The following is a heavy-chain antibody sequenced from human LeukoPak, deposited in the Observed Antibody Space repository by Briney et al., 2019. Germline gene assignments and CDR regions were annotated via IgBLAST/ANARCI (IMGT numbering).Heavy chain of an antibody. CDR1: GFTVSSNF. V-gene: IGHV3-53*01. D-gene: IGHD6-19*01. J-gene: IGHJ4*02. CDR2: IYSGSNT. Sequence: GGSLRLSRAASGFTVSSNFMTWVRQAPGKGLEGVSFIYSGSNTYYADSVKGRFTISRDNSKHTLYLQMNSLRAEDTAVYYCARDCCNSAWYNDWGQGTLVTVSS. CDR3: ARDCCNSAWYND.